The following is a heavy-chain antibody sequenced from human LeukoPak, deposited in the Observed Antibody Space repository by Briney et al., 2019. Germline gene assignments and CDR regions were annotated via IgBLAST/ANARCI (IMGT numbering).Heavy chain of an antibody. Sequence: GGSLRLSCTASGFTFSSYSMNWVRQAPGKGLEWVSSISSSRSYIYYADSVKGRFTISRDNPKNSLYLQMNSLRAEDTAVYYCARYCSSTSCYGFDPWGQGTLVTVSS. V-gene: IGHV3-21*01. J-gene: IGHJ5*02. CDR3: ARYCSSTSCYGFDP. CDR2: ISSSRSYI. CDR1: GFTFSSYS. D-gene: IGHD2-2*01.